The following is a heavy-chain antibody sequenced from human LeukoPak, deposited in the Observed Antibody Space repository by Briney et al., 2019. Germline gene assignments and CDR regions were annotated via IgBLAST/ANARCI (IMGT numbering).Heavy chain of an antibody. J-gene: IGHJ4*02. CDR2: TRNKANSYTT. D-gene: IGHD6-19*01. V-gene: IGHV3-72*01. CDR3: AREESGWYVAPFDY. Sequence: PWGSLRLSCAASGFTFSDHYMDWVRQAPGKGLEWVGRTRNKANSYTTEYAASVKGRFTISRDDSKNSLYLQMNSLKTEDTAVYYCAREESGWYVAPFDYWGQGTLVTVSS. CDR1: GFTFSDHY.